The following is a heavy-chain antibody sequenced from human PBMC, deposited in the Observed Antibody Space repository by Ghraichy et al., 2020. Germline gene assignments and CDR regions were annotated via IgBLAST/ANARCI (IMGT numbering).Heavy chain of an antibody. D-gene: IGHD1-1*01. CDR1: GSSVDTHY. CDR2: VYTGGSGII. CDR3: NVGFCSSDNCYELDY. V-gene: IGHV4-4*07. J-gene: IGHJ4*02. Sequence: SETLSLTCIVTGSSVDTHYWSWVRQPAGKGLEFVGRVYTGGSGIITYNPSLKSRVRMSVDTPKNHFSLELSTVTAADTGVYFCNVGFCSSDNCYELDYWGRGTRVTVSS.